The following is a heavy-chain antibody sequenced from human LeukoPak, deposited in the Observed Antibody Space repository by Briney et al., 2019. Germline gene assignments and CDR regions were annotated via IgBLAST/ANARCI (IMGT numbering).Heavy chain of an antibody. Sequence: SETLSLTCTVSGGSISTYYWSWIRQPPGKGLEWIGFIYYSGGTNYNPSLKSRLTISIDMSKNQFSLRLSSVTAADTAVYYCARDSSGSYYYFDYWGQGTLVTVSS. CDR2: IYYSGGT. D-gene: IGHD1-26*01. CDR1: GGSISTYY. V-gene: IGHV4-59*01. J-gene: IGHJ4*02. CDR3: ARDSSGSYYYFDY.